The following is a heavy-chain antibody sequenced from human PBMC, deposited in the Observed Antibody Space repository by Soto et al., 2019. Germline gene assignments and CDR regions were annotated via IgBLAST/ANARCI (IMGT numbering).Heavy chain of an antibody. D-gene: IGHD3-22*01. CDR2: ISSNGGST. Sequence: PGGSLRLSCSASGFTFSSYAMHWVRQAPGKGLEYVSAISSNGGSTYYADSVKGRFTISRDNSKNTLYLQMSSLRAEDTAAYYCVKDSVDSSGYYYEDYWGQGTLVTVSS. V-gene: IGHV3-64D*06. CDR1: GFTFSSYA. J-gene: IGHJ4*02. CDR3: VKDSVDSSGYYYEDY.